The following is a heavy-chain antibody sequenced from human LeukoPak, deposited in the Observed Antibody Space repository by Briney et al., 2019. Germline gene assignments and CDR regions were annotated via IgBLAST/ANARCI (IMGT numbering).Heavy chain of an antibody. V-gene: IGHV3-21*06. Sequence: GGSLRLSCAASGFTFSSYNMNWVRQAPGKGPGWVSSITSSSSYIYYADSVKGRFTISRDNAKNSLYLQMDSLRVEDTAVYYCARVRQTYYYGSGSYAGYYYYMDVWGKGTTVTVSS. CDR3: ARVRQTYYYGSGSYAGYYYYMDV. CDR1: GFTFSSYN. CDR2: ITSSSSYI. J-gene: IGHJ6*03. D-gene: IGHD3-10*01.